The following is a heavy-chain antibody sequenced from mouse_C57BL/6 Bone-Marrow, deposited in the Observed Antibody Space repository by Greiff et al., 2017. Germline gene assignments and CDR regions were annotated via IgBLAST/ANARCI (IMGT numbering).Heavy chain of an antibody. CDR3: ARYTVVAPTDPWFAY. CDR2: IFPGSGST. J-gene: IGHJ3*01. D-gene: IGHD1-1*01. Sequence: VQLVESGPELVKPGASVKISCKASGYTFTDHYINWVKQRPGQGLEWIGWIFPGSGSTYYNEKFKGKATLTVDKSSSTAYMLLSSLTSEDSAVYFCARYTVVAPTDPWFAYWGQGTLVTVSA. V-gene: IGHV1-75*01. CDR1: GYTFTDHY.